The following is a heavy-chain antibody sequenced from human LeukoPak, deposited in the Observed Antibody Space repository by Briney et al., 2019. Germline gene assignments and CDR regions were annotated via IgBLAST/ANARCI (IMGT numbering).Heavy chain of an antibody. CDR1: GYTFTSYY. V-gene: IGHV1-46*01. Sequence: ASVKVSCKASGYTFTSYYMHWVRQAPGQGLEWMGIINPSGGSTSYAQKFQGRVTMTRDTSISTAYMELNRLRSDDTAVYYCARGRRRGYYFDYWGQGTLVTVSS. J-gene: IGHJ4*02. CDR2: INPSGGST. CDR3: ARGRRRGYYFDY.